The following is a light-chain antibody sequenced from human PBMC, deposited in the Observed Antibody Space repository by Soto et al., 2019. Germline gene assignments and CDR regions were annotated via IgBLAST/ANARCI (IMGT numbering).Light chain of an antibody. CDR1: QEINSY. V-gene: IGKV1-39*01. J-gene: IGKJ4*01. CDR3: RQSFITPFT. CDR2: AAS. Sequence: DIQMTQFPSSLAASVGDRITITCRANQEINSYVNWYVQKPGKAPDLLVYAASSLQSGVPSRFSGSGSGTDFILTISSLQPEDSATYYCRQSFITPFTFGGGTKV.